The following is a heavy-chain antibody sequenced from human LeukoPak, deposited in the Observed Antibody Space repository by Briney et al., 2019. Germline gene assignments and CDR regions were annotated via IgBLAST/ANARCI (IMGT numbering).Heavy chain of an antibody. Sequence: SETLSLTCTVSGASISSYYWSWIRQPAGKGLEWIGRIYSSGSTYYNPSLKSRVTMSVDTSKNQFSLKLSSVTAADTAIYYCARVTTVTTGPDYWGQGTLVTVSS. CDR3: ARVTTVTTGPDY. CDR1: GASISSYY. J-gene: IGHJ4*02. V-gene: IGHV4-4*07. D-gene: IGHD4-11*01. CDR2: IYSSGST.